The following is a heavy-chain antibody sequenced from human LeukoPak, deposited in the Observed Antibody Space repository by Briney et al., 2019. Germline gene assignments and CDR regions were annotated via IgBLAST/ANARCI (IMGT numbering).Heavy chain of an antibody. CDR3: TRVDHVTSGYAWDY. J-gene: IGHJ4*02. V-gene: IGHV3-7*04. Sequence: GGSLTLSCAASGFTFSTYWMSWVRQAPGKGLEWVANIRQDGGEKYCVDSVKGRFTISRDNAKNSLYLQMNSLRGEDTAVYYCTRVDHVTSGYAWDYWGQGTLVTVSS. D-gene: IGHD3-22*01. CDR1: GFTFSTYW. CDR2: IRQDGGEK.